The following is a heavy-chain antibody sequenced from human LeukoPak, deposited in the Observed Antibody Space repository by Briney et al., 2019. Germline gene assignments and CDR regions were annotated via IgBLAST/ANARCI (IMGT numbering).Heavy chain of an antibody. Sequence: SETLSLTCTVSGGSVGNSLYYWSWIRQPPGKGLEWIGYIYYSGSTNYNPSLKSRVTISVDTSKKQFSLKLSSVIAADTAVYYCARESPAMINEGFDPWGQGTLVTVSS. CDR3: ARESPAMINEGFDP. CDR1: GGSVGNSLYY. D-gene: IGHD3-22*01. J-gene: IGHJ5*02. V-gene: IGHV4-61*01. CDR2: IYYSGST.